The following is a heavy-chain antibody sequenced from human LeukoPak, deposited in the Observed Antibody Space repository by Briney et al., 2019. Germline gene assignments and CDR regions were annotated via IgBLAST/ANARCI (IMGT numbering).Heavy chain of an antibody. CDR3: ARASYDFWSGFGYYYYMDV. CDR1: GFTFSSYA. Sequence: PGGSLRLSCAASGFTFSSYAMGWVRQAPGKGLEWVSAISGSGGSTYYADSVKGRFTISRDNAKNSLYLQMNSLRAEDTAVYYCARASYDFWSGFGYYYYMDVWGKGTTVTVSS. CDR2: ISGSGGST. V-gene: IGHV3-23*01. J-gene: IGHJ6*03. D-gene: IGHD3-3*01.